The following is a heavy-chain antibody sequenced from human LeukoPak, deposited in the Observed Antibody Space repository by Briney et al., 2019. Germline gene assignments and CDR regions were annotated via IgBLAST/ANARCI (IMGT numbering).Heavy chain of an antibody. CDR3: ARDEQLVLGYFQH. Sequence: GGSLRLSCAASGFTFSDNYMSWIRQAPGKGLEWVSYISSGSTYTNYADSVKGRFTISRDNAEKSLYLQMNSLRAEDTAVYYCARDEQLVLGYFQHWGQGTLVTVSS. CDR1: GFTFSDNY. CDR2: ISSGSTYT. J-gene: IGHJ1*01. V-gene: IGHV3-11*05. D-gene: IGHD6-13*01.